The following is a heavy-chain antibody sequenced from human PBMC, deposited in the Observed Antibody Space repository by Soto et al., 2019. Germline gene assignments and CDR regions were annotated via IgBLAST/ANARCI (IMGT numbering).Heavy chain of an antibody. J-gene: IGHJ5*02. CDR3: VRSSGWLQYSWFDP. CDR2: INHRRST. CDR1: GGSFSGYY. D-gene: IGHD3-10*01. V-gene: IGHV4-34*01. Sequence: PSETLSLTCAVYGGSFSGYYWTWIRQPPGKGLEWIGEINHRRSTSYNPSLKRRVTMSIDTSKNQFSLHLSSVTAADTAVYYCVRSSGWLQYSWFDPWGQGIPVTVSS.